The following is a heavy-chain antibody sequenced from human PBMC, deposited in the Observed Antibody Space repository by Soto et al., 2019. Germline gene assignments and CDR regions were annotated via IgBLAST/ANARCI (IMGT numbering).Heavy chain of an antibody. V-gene: IGHV1-8*01. J-gene: IGHJ5*02. Sequence: ASVKVSCKASGYTFTSYDINWVRQATGQGLEWMGWMNPNSGNTGYAQKFQGRVTMTRNTSISTAYMELSSLRSEDTAVYYCARVRYYYGSGSKTNWFDPWGQGXLVTVYS. CDR2: MNPNSGNT. CDR3: ARVRYYYGSGSKTNWFDP. D-gene: IGHD3-10*01. CDR1: GYTFTSYD.